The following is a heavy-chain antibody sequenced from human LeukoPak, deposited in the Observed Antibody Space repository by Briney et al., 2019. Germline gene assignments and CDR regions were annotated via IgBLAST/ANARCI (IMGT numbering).Heavy chain of an antibody. V-gene: IGHV3-23*01. CDR3: ARDKTGYSSGWRPSEFDY. J-gene: IGHJ4*02. D-gene: IGHD6-19*01. CDR2: ISGSGGST. CDR1: GFTFSSYG. Sequence: GGSLRLSCAASGFTFSSYGMSWVRQAPGKGLEWVSAISGSGGSTYYADSVKGRFTISRDNSKNTLYLQMNSLRAEDTAVYYCARDKTGYSSGWRPSEFDYWGQGTLVTVSS.